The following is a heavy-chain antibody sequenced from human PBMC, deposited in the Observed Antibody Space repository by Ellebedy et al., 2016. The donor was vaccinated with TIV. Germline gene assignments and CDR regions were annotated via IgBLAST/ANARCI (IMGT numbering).Heavy chain of an antibody. Sequence: MPSETLSLTCTVSGGFISSSGYYCGWLRQPPGKDLEWIGHIYFRGNTYYNPSLKSRVTISVDTSKNQFSLKLSSVTAADTAVYYCARDPALPRGRFDTWGQGTLVTVSS. J-gene: IGHJ5*02. CDR3: ARDPALPRGRFDT. V-gene: IGHV4-39*02. CDR1: GGFISSSGYY. CDR2: IYFRGNT.